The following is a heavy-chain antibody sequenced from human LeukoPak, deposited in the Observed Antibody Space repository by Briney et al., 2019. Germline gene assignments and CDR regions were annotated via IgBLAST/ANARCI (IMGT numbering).Heavy chain of an antibody. CDR1: GYTFTSHT. Sequence: ASVKVSCKASGYTFTSHTMHWVRQAPGQKLEWMGWINAGNANTKYSQKFQGRVSITRDTSASTAYMELSSLRSEDTAVYYCARGVGATTIYNWFDPWGQGTLVTVSS. D-gene: IGHD1-26*01. V-gene: IGHV1-3*01. CDR3: ARGVGATTIYNWFDP. J-gene: IGHJ5*02. CDR2: INAGNANT.